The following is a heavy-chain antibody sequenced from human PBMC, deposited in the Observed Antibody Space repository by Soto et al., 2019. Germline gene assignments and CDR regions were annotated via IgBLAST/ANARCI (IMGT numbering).Heavy chain of an antibody. CDR2: IWYDGSNK. V-gene: IGHV3-33*01. CDR1: GFTFSSYG. Sequence: QVQLVESGGGVVQPGRSLRLSCAASGFTFSSYGMHWVRQAPGKGLEWLAVIWYDGSNKYYADSVKGRFTISRDNSKNTLYLQMNSLRAEDTAVYYCAIQGGYGEKYYFDYWGQGTLVTVSS. CDR3: AIQGGYGEKYYFDY. J-gene: IGHJ4*02. D-gene: IGHD3-10*01.